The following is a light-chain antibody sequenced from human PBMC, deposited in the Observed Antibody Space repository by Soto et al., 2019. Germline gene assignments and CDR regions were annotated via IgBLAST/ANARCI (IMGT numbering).Light chain of an antibody. Sequence: QSVLTQPASVSGSPGQSIAISCTGASIDVGGYNYVSWYQQHPGKAPKLMIYDVASRPSGVSDRFSGSKPGNTASLTISGLQAEDEADYYCSSYTSSSTLYVFGTGTKVTVL. CDR2: DVA. CDR3: SSYTSSSTLYV. J-gene: IGLJ1*01. V-gene: IGLV2-14*03. CDR1: SIDVGGYNY.